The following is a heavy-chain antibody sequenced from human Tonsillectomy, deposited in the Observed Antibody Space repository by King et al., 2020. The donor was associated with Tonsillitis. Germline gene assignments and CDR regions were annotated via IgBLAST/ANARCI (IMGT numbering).Heavy chain of an antibody. J-gene: IGHJ4*02. V-gene: IGHV1-2*02. CDR3: ARSLGHSNPPSLLY. D-gene: IGHD4-11*01. CDR1: GYTLNGYY. CDR2: INPNSGDT. Sequence: VQLVESGAEVKEPGASVKVSCKASGYTLNGYYLHWVRQAPGQGLHWMGWINPNSGDTNYAQKFQGRVTMTSDTSIGTAYMELSSLRSDDTAVYYCARSLGHSNPPSLLYWGQGTPVTVSS.